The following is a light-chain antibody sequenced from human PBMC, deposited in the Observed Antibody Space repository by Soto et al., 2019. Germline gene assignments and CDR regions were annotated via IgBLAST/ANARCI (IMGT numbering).Light chain of an antibody. Sequence: SYELSQPLSLSVALGQTATIPCEGNEIRYKNVHWYQQKPGQAPILVIFRDTNRPSGIPDRFSGSISGNTATLTISRAQVGDESDFYCQVWDSGNVVFGGVTKVTVL. CDR3: QVWDSGNVV. J-gene: IGLJ3*02. V-gene: IGLV3-9*01. CDR1: EIRYKN. CDR2: RDT.